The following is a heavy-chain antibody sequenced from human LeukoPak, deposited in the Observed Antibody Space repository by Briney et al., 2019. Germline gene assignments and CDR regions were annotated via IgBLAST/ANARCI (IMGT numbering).Heavy chain of an antibody. V-gene: IGHV4-39*01. J-gene: IGHJ3*02. CDR1: GGSISSGSYY. CDR2: IYSSGSS. Sequence: SSETLSLTCSVSGGSISSGSYYWGWIRQSPGKGLEWIGSIYSSGSSYYNPSPKSRVTISADTSKNQFSLQLSSVTAADTAIYYCARRLFALGAFDIWGHGTMVTVSS. CDR3: ARRLFALGAFDI.